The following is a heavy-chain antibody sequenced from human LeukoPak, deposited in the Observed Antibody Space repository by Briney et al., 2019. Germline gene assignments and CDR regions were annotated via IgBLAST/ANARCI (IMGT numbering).Heavy chain of an antibody. CDR1: GFTFSSYG. D-gene: IGHD5-18*01. CDR2: ISYDGSNK. V-gene: IGHV3-30*18. Sequence: GGSLRLSCAASGFTFSSYGMHWVRQAPGKGLEWVAVISYDGSNKYYADSVKGRFTISRDNSKNTLYLQMNSLRAEDTAVYYCAKGEYSYGSVPIDYWGQGTLVTVSS. CDR3: AKGEYSYGSVPIDY. J-gene: IGHJ4*02.